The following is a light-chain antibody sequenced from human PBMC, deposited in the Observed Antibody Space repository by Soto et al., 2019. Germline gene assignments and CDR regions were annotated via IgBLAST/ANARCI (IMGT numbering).Light chain of an antibody. CDR1: QATTRW. Sequence: IQMSQSPAPLSASVGDRVTITCRPSQATTRWRAWQQQKPGNAPKLLIYDASTSESGAPLRCSGSRTGSEFTLTNISLQPDEFATYYCQQYNSYSWTFGQGTKVDIK. J-gene: IGKJ1*01. CDR2: DAS. V-gene: IGKV1-5*01. CDR3: QQYNSYSWT.